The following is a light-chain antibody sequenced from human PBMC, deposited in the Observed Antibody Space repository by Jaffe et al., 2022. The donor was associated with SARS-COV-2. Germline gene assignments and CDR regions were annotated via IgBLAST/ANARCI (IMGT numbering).Light chain of an antibody. CDR2: DAS. Sequence: EIVMTQSPATLSVSPGERATLSCRASQSISTNLAWYQQKPGLSPRLLIYDASTRATGIPARFNGSGSGTDFTLTISSLQSEDFAVYYCQQYNNWPPYTFGQGTKLDIK. CDR1: QSISTN. J-gene: IGKJ2*01. CDR3: QQYNNWPPYT. V-gene: IGKV3-15*01.